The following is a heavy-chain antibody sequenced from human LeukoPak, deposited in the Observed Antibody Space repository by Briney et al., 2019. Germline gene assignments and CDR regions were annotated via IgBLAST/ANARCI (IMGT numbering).Heavy chain of an antibody. CDR3: ARDITMVRGVIEGIDY. V-gene: IGHV3-33*01. CDR1: GFTFSSYG. D-gene: IGHD3-10*01. Sequence: AGGYLRLSCTASGFTFSSYGMHWVRQAPGKGLEWVAVIWYDGSDKYYGDSVKGRFTISRDNSKNTLYLQMNSLRAEDAAVYYCARDITMVRGVIEGIDYWGQGTLVTVSS. CDR2: IWYDGSDK. J-gene: IGHJ4*02.